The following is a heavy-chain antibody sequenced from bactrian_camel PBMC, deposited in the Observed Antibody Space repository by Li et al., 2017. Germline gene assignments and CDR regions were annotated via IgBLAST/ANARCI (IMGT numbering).Heavy chain of an antibody. J-gene: IGHJ4*01. CDR1: GFTFSSYA. V-gene: IGHV3S7*01. CDR2: IWTNGGST. Sequence: HVQLVESGGGLVQPGGSLRLSCAASGFTFSSYAMSWVRQAPGKGLEWVSTIWTNGGSTYYADSVKGRFTISEDNAKNTLYLQMDSLKPEDTAVYYCARSYYGDYGVPINWGQGTQVTVS. CDR3: ARSYYGDYGVPIN. D-gene: IGHD4*01.